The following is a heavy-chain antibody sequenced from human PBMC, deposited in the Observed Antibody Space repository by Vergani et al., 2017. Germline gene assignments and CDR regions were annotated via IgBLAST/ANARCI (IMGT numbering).Heavy chain of an antibody. CDR1: GYSFTSYW. CDR2: IYPGDSDT. Sequence: EVQLVQSGAEVKKPGESLKISCKGSGYSFTSYWIGWVRQMPGKGLEWTGIIYPGDSDTRYSPSFQGQVTISADKSISTAYLQWSSLKASDTAMYYCARHLHCSSTSCSGIYYMDVWGKGTTVTVSS. V-gene: IGHV5-51*01. CDR3: ARHLHCSSTSCSGIYYMDV. D-gene: IGHD2-2*01. J-gene: IGHJ6*03.